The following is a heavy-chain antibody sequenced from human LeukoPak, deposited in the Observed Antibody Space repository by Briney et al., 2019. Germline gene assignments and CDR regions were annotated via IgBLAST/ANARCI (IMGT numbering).Heavy chain of an antibody. D-gene: IGHD1-14*01. V-gene: IGHV4-4*02. Sequence: SETLSLTCAVSGGSISSSNWWSWVRQPPGKGLEWIGEIYHSGSTYYNPSLKSRVTISVDTSKNQFSLKLSSVTAADTAVYYCARDYGGTIDYWGQGTLVTVSS. CDR3: ARDYGGTIDY. CDR2: IYHSGST. CDR1: GGSISSSNW. J-gene: IGHJ4*02.